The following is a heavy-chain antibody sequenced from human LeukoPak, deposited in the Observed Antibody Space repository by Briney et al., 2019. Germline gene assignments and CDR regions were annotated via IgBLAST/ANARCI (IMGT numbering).Heavy chain of an antibody. D-gene: IGHD2-2*01. CDR3: ARPLIDVVPAATRDYYYYGMDV. J-gene: IGHJ6*02. Sequence: SVKVSCKASGGTFSSYAISWVRQAPGQGLEWMGGIIPIFGTANYAQKFQGRVTITADESTSTAYMELSSLRPEDTAVYYCARPLIDVVPAATRDYYYYGMDVWGQGTTVTVSS. CDR2: IIPIFGTA. V-gene: IGHV1-69*13. CDR1: GGTFSSYA.